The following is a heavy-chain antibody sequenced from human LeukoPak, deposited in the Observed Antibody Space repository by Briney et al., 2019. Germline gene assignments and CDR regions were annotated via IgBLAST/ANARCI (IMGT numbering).Heavy chain of an antibody. CDR1: GYSISSGYY. CDR2: IYHSGST. CDR3: AMSFGSGEKYNWFDP. D-gene: IGHD3-10*01. J-gene: IGHJ5*02. Sequence: SETLSLTCAVSGYSISSGYYWGWIRQPPGKGLEWIGSIYHSGSTYYNPSLKSRVTISVDTSKNQFSLKLSSVTAADTAVYYCAMSFGSGEKYNWFDPWGQGTLVTVSS. V-gene: IGHV4-38-2*01.